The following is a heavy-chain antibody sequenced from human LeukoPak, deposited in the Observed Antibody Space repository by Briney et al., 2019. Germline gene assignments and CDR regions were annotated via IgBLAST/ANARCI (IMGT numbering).Heavy chain of an antibody. J-gene: IGHJ4*02. CDR1: GGSISSYY. CDR3: ARESDYGRIYFDY. CDR2: IYYSGST. D-gene: IGHD4-17*01. Sequence: SETLSLTCTVSGGSISSYYWSWIRQPPGKGLEWIGYIYYSGSTNYNPSLKSRVTISVDTSKNQFSLKLSSVTAADTAVYYCARESDYGRIYFDYWGQGTLVTVSS. V-gene: IGHV4-59*01.